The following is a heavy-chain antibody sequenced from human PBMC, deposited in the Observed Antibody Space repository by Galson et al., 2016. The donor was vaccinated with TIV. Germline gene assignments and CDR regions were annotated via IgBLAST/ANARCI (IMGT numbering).Heavy chain of an antibody. Sequence: LVKPTPTLTLTCTFSGFSLNTDGMCVNWIRQPPGKALEWLARIDWDDDKSYTSSLKTRLTISKDTSKNQVVLTMTNMDPVDTATYYCARISGYYDTSGHYIPRSFDYWGQGTLVTVSS. D-gene: IGHD3-22*01. J-gene: IGHJ4*02. CDR3: ARISGYYDTSGHYIPRSFDY. V-gene: IGHV2-70*11. CDR2: IDWDDDK. CDR1: GFSLNTDGMC.